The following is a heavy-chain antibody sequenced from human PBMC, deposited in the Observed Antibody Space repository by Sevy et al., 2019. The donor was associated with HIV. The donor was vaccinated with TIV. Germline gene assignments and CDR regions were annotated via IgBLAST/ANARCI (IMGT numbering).Heavy chain of an antibody. V-gene: IGHV3-23*01. CDR1: GFPFSSYA. D-gene: IGHD5-18*01. CDR3: AKDRAAMVGDAFDI. Sequence: GGCLRLSCAASGFPFSSYAMSWVRQAPGKGLEWVSAIGGRGVSTYYADSVKGRFTISRDNSKNTLYLQMNSLRAEDTAVYYCAKDRAAMVGDAFDIWGQGTMVTVSS. CDR2: IGGRGVST. J-gene: IGHJ3*02.